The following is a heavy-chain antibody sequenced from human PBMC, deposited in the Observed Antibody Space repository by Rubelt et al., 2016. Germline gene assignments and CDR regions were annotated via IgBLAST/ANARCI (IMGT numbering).Heavy chain of an antibody. D-gene: IGHD6-13*01. CDR2: ISSSSSYI. CDR1: GFTFSSYS. J-gene: IGHJ4*02. Sequence: EVQLVESGGGLVKPGGSLRLSCAASGFTFSSYSMNWVRQAPGKGLEWVSSISSSSSYIYYADSVKGRFTISSDNSKNTLYLQMNSLRAEDTAVYYCARDHAAAGPFDYWGQGTLVTVSS. CDR3: ARDHAAAGPFDY. V-gene: IGHV3-21*04.